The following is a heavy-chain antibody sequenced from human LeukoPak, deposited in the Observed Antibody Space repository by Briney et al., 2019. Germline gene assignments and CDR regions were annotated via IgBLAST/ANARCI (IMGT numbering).Heavy chain of an antibody. Sequence: ASVKVSCKTSGYTFTDYYIHWVRQAPGQGLEWIGIIYPSVDTTDSSQKFKGRVTGTRDTSTSTVYMELRTLRSEDTAIYYCIREYEGGYFDYWGQGTLVTVSS. CDR1: GYTFTDYY. CDR3: IREYEGGYFDY. D-gene: IGHD2-8*01. J-gene: IGHJ4*02. CDR2: IYPSVDTT. V-gene: IGHV1-46*01.